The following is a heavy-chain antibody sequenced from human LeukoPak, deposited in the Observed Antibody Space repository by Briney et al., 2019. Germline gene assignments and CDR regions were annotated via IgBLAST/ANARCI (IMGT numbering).Heavy chain of an antibody. CDR2: RKQDGNEK. V-gene: IGHV3-7*01. J-gene: IGHJ4*02. Sequence: GVSLRLSCAASGFRFNTYWMSWVRQAPGKGLEWVANRKQDGNEKYYADSVKGRFTISRDNGKNSLDLQMNSLRADDTAVYYCARDTLGEGEDANYAVYYFDYGGQGTVVTVSA. D-gene: IGHD4/OR15-4a*01. CDR1: GFRFNTYW. CDR3: ARDTLGEGEDANYAVYYFDY.